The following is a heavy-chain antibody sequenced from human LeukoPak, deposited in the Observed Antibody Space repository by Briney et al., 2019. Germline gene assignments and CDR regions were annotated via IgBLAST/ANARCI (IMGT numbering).Heavy chain of an antibody. CDR2: INPNSGGT. Sequence: ASVKVSCKASGYTFTGYYMHWVRQAPGQGLEWMGWINPNSGGTNYAQKFQGRVTMTRDTSISTAYMELSRLRSDDTAVYYCARRRGYSGYDYPYYYYMDVWGKGTTVTISS. V-gene: IGHV1-2*02. J-gene: IGHJ6*03. D-gene: IGHD5-12*01. CDR3: ARRRGYSGYDYPYYYYMDV. CDR1: GYTFTGYY.